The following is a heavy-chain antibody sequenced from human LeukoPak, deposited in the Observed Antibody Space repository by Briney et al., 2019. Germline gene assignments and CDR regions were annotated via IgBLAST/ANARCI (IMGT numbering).Heavy chain of an antibody. CDR2: ITNSGTTI. CDR1: GFTFTDYY. Sequence: GGSLRLSCAASGFTFTDYYMSWIRQAPGKGLEWVSYITNSGTTIYYADSVKGRFTISRDNSNNTLYLQMNSLRAEDTAVYYCVKDVLSVAVGSTHDYWGPGTLVTVSS. V-gene: IGHV3-11*01. D-gene: IGHD2-21*01. J-gene: IGHJ4*02. CDR3: VKDVLSVAVGSTHDY.